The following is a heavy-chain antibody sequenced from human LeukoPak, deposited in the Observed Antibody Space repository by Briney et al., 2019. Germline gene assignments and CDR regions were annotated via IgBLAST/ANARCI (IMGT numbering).Heavy chain of an antibody. CDR3: ARDGIAVAATDY. Sequence: PGGSLRLSCAASGFTFSSYSMNWVRQAPGKGLEWVSSISNSSSYIYYADLVKGRFTISRDNAKNSLYLQMNSMRAEDTAVYYCARDGIAVAATDYWGQGTLVTVSS. V-gene: IGHV3-21*01. J-gene: IGHJ4*02. CDR1: GFTFSSYS. CDR2: ISNSSSYI. D-gene: IGHD6-19*01.